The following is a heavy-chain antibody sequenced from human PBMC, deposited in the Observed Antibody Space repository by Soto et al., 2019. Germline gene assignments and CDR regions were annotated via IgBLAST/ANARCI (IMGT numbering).Heavy chain of an antibody. CDR2: IYYSGST. D-gene: IGHD3-10*01. V-gene: IGHV4-59*01. J-gene: IGHJ4*02. CDR3: ARVYGSGSSFTFDY. Sequence: SETLSLTCTVSGGSISSYYWSWIRQPPGKGLEWIGYIYYSGSTNYNPSLKSRVTISVDTSKNQFSLKLSSVTAADTAVYYCARVYGSGSSFTFDYWGQGTLVTVSS. CDR1: GGSISSYY.